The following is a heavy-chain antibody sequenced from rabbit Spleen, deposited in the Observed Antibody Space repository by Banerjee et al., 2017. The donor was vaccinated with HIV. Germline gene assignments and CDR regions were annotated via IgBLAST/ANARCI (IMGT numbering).Heavy chain of an antibody. D-gene: IGHD2-1*01. J-gene: IGHJ4*01. Sequence: QQQLVESGGGLVKPGASLTLTCKASGFSFSSNYWICWVRQAPGKGLEWIGYIDPLFGNTYYASWVNGRFTISSHNAQNTLYLQLNSLTAADTATYFCVRDRANIGGDYGPYYFDLWGPGTLVTVS. CDR3: VRDRANIGGDYGPYYFDL. CDR1: GFSFSSNYW. V-gene: IGHV1S43*01. CDR2: IDPLFGNT.